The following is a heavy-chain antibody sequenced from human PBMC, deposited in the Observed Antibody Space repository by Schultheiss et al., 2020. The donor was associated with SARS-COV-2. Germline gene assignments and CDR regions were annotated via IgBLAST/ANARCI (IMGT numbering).Heavy chain of an antibody. CDR1: GYTFTSYD. CDR3: GSSGSYFNYYYGMDV. V-gene: IGHV1-69*13. Sequence: SVKVSCKASGYTFTSYDINWVRQAPGQGLEWMGGIIPIFGTANYAQKFQGRVTITADESTSTAYMELSSLRSEDTAVYYCGSSGSYFNYYYGMDVWGQGTTVTVSS. D-gene: IGHD3-10*01. CDR2: IIPIFGTA. J-gene: IGHJ6*02.